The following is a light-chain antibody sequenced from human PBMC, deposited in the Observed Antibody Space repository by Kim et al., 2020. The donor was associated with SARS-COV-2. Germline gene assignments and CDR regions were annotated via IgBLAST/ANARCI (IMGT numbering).Light chain of an antibody. CDR3: QSYDSSNSWV. CDR2: EDN. Sequence: KTVTIACTRSSGSIASNYVQWYQQRPGSSPTTVIYEDNQRPSGVPDRFSGSIDSSSNSASLTISGLKTEDEADYYCQSYDSSNSWVFGGGTKLTVL. J-gene: IGLJ3*02. V-gene: IGLV6-57*01. CDR1: SGSIASNY.